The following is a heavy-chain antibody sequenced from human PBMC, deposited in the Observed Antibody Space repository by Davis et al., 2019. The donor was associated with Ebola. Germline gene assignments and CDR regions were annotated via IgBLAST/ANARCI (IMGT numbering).Heavy chain of an antibody. J-gene: IGHJ5*02. CDR1: GFTFSDYS. CDR3: TRRYYDTSGYPFDL. Sequence: GGSLRLSCAASGFTFSDYSMNWFRQAPGKGLEWVSSISSDSETIVYADSVKGRFTITRDNAKNALYLQMDTLRAEDTAVYYCTRRYYDTSGYPFDLWGQGTLVTVSS. D-gene: IGHD3-22*01. V-gene: IGHV3-21*01. CDR2: ISSDSETI.